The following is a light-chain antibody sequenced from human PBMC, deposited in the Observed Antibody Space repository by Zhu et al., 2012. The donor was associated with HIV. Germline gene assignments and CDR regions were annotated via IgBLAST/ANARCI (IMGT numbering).Light chain of an antibody. J-gene: IGKJ1*01. V-gene: IGKV3-20*01. CDR2: GAS. CDR1: QSVSFAY. Sequence: EIVMTQYPATLSVSPGERATLYCRASQSVSFAYLAWYQQKPGQPPRLLIYGASNRATGIPDRFSGSGSGTDFTLTTSRLEPEDFAVYYCQLYNYSRTFGQGTKVEIK. CDR3: QLYNYSRT.